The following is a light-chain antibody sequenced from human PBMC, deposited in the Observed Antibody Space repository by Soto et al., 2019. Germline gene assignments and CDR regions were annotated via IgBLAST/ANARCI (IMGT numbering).Light chain of an antibody. CDR2: EVT. Sequence: QSALTQPPSASGSPGQSVTISCTGTSSDVGAYNYVSWYQQHPGKAPKLMSYEVTKRPSGVPDRFSGSKSGNTASLTVSGLRAEDEADYYCSSYAGSNTVVFGGGTKLTVL. CDR3: SSYAGSNTVV. CDR1: SSDVGAYNY. J-gene: IGLJ2*01. V-gene: IGLV2-8*01.